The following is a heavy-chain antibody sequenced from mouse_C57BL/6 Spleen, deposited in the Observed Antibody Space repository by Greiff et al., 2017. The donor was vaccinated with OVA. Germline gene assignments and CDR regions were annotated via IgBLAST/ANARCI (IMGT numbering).Heavy chain of an antibody. D-gene: IGHD1-1*01. V-gene: IGHV5-9-1*02. J-gene: IGHJ3*01. CDR3: TRGSSGSPAWFAY. CDR2: ISSGGDYI. CDR1: GFTFSSYA. Sequence: EVKVVESGEGLVKPGGSLKLSCAASGFTFSSYAMSWVRQTPEKRLEWVAYISSGGDYIYYADTVKGRFIISRDNARNTLYLQMSSLKSEDTAMYYCTRGSSGSPAWFAYWGQGTLVTVSA.